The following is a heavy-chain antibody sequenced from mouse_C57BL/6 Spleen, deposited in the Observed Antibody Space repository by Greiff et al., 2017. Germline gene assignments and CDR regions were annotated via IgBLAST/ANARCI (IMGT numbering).Heavy chain of an antibody. J-gene: IGHJ3*01. D-gene: IGHD2-5*01. CDR1: GFTFTDYY. V-gene: IGHV7-3*01. Sequence: EVQRVESGGGLVQPGGSLSLSCAASGFTFTDYYMSWVRQPPGTALEWLGFIRNKANGYTTEYSASVKGRFTISRDNSQSILYLQMKALRAEDSATYYCARASYSKAWFAYWGQGTLVTVS. CDR2: IRNKANGYTT. CDR3: ARASYSKAWFAY.